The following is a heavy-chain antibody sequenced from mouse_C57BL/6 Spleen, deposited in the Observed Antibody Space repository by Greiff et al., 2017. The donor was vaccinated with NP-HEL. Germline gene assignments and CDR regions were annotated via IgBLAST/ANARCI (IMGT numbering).Heavy chain of an antibody. J-gene: IGHJ2*01. CDR3: ARSGYGNSLDY. Sequence: VQLQQPGAELVRPGSSVKLSCKASGYTFTSYWMHWVKQRPIQGLEWIGNIDPSDSETHYNQKFKDKATLTVDKSSSTAYMQLSSLTSEDSAVYYCARSGYGNSLDYWGQGTTLTVSS. CDR1: GYTFTSYW. D-gene: IGHD2-10*02. V-gene: IGHV1-52*01. CDR2: IDPSDSET.